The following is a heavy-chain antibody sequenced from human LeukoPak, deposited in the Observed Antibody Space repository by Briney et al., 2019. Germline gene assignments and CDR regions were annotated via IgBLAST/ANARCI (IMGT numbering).Heavy chain of an antibody. CDR2: IIPILGIA. V-gene: IGHV1-69*04. Sequence: ASVKVSCKASGYTFTGYYMHWVRQAPGQGLEWMGRIIPILGIANYAQKFQGRVTITVDKSTSTAYMELSSLRSEDTAVYYCARDLHCSGGSCPYDYWGQGTLVTVSS. D-gene: IGHD2-15*01. CDR3: ARDLHCSGGSCPYDY. J-gene: IGHJ4*02. CDR1: GYTFTGYY.